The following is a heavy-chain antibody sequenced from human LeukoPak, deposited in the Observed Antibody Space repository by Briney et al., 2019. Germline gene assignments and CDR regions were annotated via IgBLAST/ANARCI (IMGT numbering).Heavy chain of an antibody. CDR3: ARDHSLRGRRFGELLYQPDSNWFDP. CDR2: FDPEDGET. J-gene: IGHJ5*02. V-gene: IGHV1-24*01. D-gene: IGHD3-10*01. CDR1: GYTLTELS. Sequence: ASVKVSCKVSGYTLTELSMHWVRQAPGKGLEWMGGFDPEDGETIYAQKFQGRVTMTEDTSTDTAYMELRSLGSDDTAVYYCARDHSLRGRRFGELLYQPDSNWFDPWGQGTLVTVSS.